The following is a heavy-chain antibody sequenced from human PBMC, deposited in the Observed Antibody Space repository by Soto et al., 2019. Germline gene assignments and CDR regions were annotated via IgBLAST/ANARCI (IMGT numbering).Heavy chain of an antibody. J-gene: IGHJ5*02. V-gene: IGHV3-33*01. Sequence: PGGSLRLSCAASGFSFSSYGMHWVRQAPDKGLEWVAVICYDGSCYSYADSVKGRFTISRDNAKNSLYLQMNSLRAEDTAVYYCARHPERIAQIGWFDPWGQGTLVTVSS. D-gene: IGHD6-13*01. CDR3: ARHPERIAQIGWFDP. CDR2: ICYDGSCY. CDR1: GFSFSSYG.